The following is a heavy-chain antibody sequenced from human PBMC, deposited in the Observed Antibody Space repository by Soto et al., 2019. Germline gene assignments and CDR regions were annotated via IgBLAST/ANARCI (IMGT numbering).Heavy chain of an antibody. D-gene: IGHD2-21*01. Sequence: ESGHTLVNPTQTLTLTSSFSGVSLSTSGMGGVWICQPTGKALEWIDIVYWDDDKRYTLYLKSRLTITKDTSKNPVVLTMTYIAPVDTATDFFAHMIEWDFFDRWGQGTLVTVSS. CDR3: AHMIEWDFFDR. J-gene: IGHJ4*02. CDR2: VYWDDDK. CDR1: GVSLSTSGMG. V-gene: IGHV2-5*02.